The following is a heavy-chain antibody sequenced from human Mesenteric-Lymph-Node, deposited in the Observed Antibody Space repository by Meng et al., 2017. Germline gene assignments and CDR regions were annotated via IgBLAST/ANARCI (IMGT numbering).Heavy chain of an antibody. Sequence: VRLQGSGPGLVKPSETLSLTCTVSGGSISSYYWSWIRQPPGKGLEWIGYIYYSGSTNYNPSLKSRVTISVDTSKNQFSLKLSSVTAADTAVYYCARATAMVPRYYFDYWGQGTLVTVSS. V-gene: IGHV4-59*01. J-gene: IGHJ4*02. CDR2: IYYSGST. D-gene: IGHD5-18*01. CDR1: GGSISSYY. CDR3: ARATAMVPRYYFDY.